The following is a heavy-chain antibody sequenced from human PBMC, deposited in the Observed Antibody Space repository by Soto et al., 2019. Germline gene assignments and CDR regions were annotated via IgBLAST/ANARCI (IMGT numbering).Heavy chain of an antibody. CDR1: GFTFDSPYSHG. Sequence: GGSLRLSCAASGFTFDSPYSHGMSWVRQSPGKGPEWDSTISSNGANTHYAESVKGRFTISKDASRNTVHLQMNSLRAEDTAVYYCANEGSYGHGPSGDYWGQGTLVTVSS. D-gene: IGHD5-18*01. J-gene: IGHJ4*02. CDR2: ISSNGANT. CDR3: ANEGSYGHGPSGDY. V-gene: IGHV3-23*01.